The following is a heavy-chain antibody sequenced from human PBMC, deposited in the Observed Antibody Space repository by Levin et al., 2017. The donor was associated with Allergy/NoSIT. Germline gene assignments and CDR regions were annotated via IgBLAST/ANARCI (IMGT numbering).Heavy chain of an antibody. Sequence: GGSLRLSCTASGFTFTSYWMSWLRQAPGKGLEWVANIKEDESEKYYVDSVQGRFTISRDNTKNSLYLQMNSLRAEDTAVYYYTRAGPYGSGSRDYWGQGTLVTVSS. CDR3: TRAGPYGSGSRDY. D-gene: IGHD3-10*01. J-gene: IGHJ4*02. V-gene: IGHV3-7*01. CDR1: GFTFTSYW. CDR2: IKEDESEK.